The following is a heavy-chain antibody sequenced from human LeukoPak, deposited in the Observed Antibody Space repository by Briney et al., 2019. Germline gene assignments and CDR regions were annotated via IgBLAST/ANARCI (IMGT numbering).Heavy chain of an antibody. Sequence: ASVKVSCKASGYTFTDYGMIWVRQAPGQGPEWMGWINTNTGNPTYVQGFTERFVLSLDTSVSTTYLQISSLKAEDTAVYYCARGFNYASVWGQGTTVTVSS. V-gene: IGHV7-4-1*02. CDR2: INTNTGNP. D-gene: IGHD2-2*01. J-gene: IGHJ6*02. CDR3: ARGFNYASV. CDR1: GYTFTDYG.